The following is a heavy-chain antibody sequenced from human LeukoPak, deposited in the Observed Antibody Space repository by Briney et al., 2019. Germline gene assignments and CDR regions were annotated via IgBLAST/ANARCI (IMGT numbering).Heavy chain of an antibody. CDR1: GFTFSSYA. J-gene: IGHJ4*02. V-gene: IGHV3-64*01. CDR3: ARYGYNPFDY. Sequence: GGSLRLSCAASGFTFSSYAMHWVRQAPGKGLEYVSAISSNGGSTYYANSVKGRFTISRDNSKNTLYLQMGSLRAEDMAVYYCARYGYNPFDYWGQGTLVTVPS. CDR2: ISSNGGST. D-gene: IGHD5-24*01.